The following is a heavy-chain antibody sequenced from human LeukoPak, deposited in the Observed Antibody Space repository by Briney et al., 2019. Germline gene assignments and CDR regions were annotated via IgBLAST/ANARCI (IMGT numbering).Heavy chain of an antibody. D-gene: IGHD2-21*02. CDR1: GYTFTGYY. J-gene: IGHJ3*01. CDR3: ARDPVYCGGNCP. CDR2: INPNTGDT. Sequence: ASVKVSCKASGYTFTGYYIHWVRQAPGQGLERMGWINPNTGDTNYAQKFQGRVAMTRDTSVSTAYVDLSSLGSDDTAVYFCARDPVYCGGNCPWGQGTMVTVSS. V-gene: IGHV1-2*02.